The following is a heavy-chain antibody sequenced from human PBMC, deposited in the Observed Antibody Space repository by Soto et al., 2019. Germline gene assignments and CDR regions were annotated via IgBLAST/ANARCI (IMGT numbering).Heavy chain of an antibody. CDR1: GFTFSSYA. Sequence: EVQLLESGGGLVQPGGSLRLSCAASGFTFSSYAMSWVRQAPGKGLEWVSSISGSGDTTYYADSVKGRFTISRDNSKNTLFLQMNSLRVDDTAVYYCAKDIVLVAATGPDSWGQGTLLTVSS. D-gene: IGHD2-15*01. J-gene: IGHJ4*02. V-gene: IGHV3-23*01. CDR2: ISGSGDTT. CDR3: AKDIVLVAATGPDS.